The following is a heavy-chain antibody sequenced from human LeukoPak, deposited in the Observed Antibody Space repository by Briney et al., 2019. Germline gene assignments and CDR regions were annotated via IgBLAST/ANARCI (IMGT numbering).Heavy chain of an antibody. CDR1: GFTISSYA. CDR2: IVVGGDTT. V-gene: IGHV3-23*01. D-gene: IGHD6-19*01. J-gene: IGHJ4*02. Sequence: SGGSLRLSCAASGFTISSYAMSWVRHAPGKGLEGVSAIVVGGDTTFYADSVKGRFTISRDNCRNTVYLQMNSLRGEDTPVYYCAKARLSTGWAYNDYWGQGILVRVSS. CDR3: AKARLSTGWAYNDY.